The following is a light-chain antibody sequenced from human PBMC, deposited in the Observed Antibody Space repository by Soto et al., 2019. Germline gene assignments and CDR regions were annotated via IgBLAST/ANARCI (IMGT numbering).Light chain of an antibody. V-gene: IGKV2D-29*01. Sequence: DIVLPQSPLSLSVTPGQPASISCTSSQSLLHSNGKTHMYWYLQKPGQPPQVLIYEVSNRFSVVPDRFSGSGSLTDFTLKISRVEAEDVGVYYCMQSIQLPRTFGPGTKVDLK. CDR2: EVS. CDR3: MQSIQLPRT. J-gene: IGKJ3*01. CDR1: QSLLHSNGKTH.